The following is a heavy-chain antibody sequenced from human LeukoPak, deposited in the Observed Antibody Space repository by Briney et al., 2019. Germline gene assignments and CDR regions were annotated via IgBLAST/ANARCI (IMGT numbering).Heavy chain of an antibody. Sequence: PGGSLRLSCAASGFTFSGSTVHWVRQASGKGLDWVGHIRTKANNYATAYAASVKGRFTISRDNFKNTLYLQLNSLRVEDTAVYFCAKAHGGSYHSGIDWGQGTLVIVSS. CDR2: IRTKANNYAT. D-gene: IGHD1-26*01. J-gene: IGHJ4*02. CDR1: GFTFSGST. V-gene: IGHV3-73*01. CDR3: AKAHGGSYHSGID.